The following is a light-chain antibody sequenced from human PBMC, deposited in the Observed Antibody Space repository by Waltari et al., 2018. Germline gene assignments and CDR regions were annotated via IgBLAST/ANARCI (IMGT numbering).Light chain of an antibody. Sequence: QSALTPPASVSGSPGQSITISCTGTSSDVGGYKYVSWYQQHPGKAPKVMIYEVSNRPSGVSNRFSGSKSGNTASLTISGLQAEDEADYYCTSYTSTSTLGVFGGGTKLTVL. V-gene: IGLV2-14*01. J-gene: IGLJ3*02. CDR2: EVS. CDR3: TSYTSTSTLGV. CDR1: SSDVGGYKY.